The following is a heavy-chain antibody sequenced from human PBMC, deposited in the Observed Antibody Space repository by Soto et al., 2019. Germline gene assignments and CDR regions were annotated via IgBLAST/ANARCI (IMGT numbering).Heavy chain of an antibody. J-gene: IGHJ4*02. Sequence: EVQLVESGGGLVQPGGSLRLSCAASGITLSDHFIDWVRQAPGKGLDWVGRTKAQAYSYTTEYAAGVKGRFTISRDDSENSVYQQMNSLKSENTAVYYCASIRGGMGYWGQGTLVTVSP. D-gene: IGHD3-10*01. CDR3: ASIRGGMGY. CDR1: GITLSDHF. V-gene: IGHV3-72*01. CDR2: TKAQAYSYTT.